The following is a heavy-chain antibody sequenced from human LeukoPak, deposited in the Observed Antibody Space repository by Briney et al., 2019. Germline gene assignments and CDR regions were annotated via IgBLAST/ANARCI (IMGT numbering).Heavy chain of an antibody. J-gene: IGHJ4*02. CDR1: GYTFTRYY. Sequence: ASVKDSCKASGYTFTRYYMHWVRQAPGQGLERMGIINPSGGSTSYAEKCQGRVTMNRDTSTSTVYMELSSLRSEDTAVYYCARGHYESSGYYLGYWGQGTLATVSS. V-gene: IGHV1-46*01. CDR2: INPSGGST. CDR3: ARGHYESSGYYLGY. D-gene: IGHD3-22*01.